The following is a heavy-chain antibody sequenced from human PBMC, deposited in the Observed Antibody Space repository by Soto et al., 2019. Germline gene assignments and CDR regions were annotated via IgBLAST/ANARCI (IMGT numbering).Heavy chain of an antibody. J-gene: IGHJ6*02. Sequence: GGSLILSCAASGFTFSSYWMRWVRQAPGKGLVWVSRINSDGSSTSYADSVKGRFTISRDNAKNTLYLQMNSLRAEDTAVYYCARDRNWVGGVYYYYGMDVWGQGTTVAVSS. CDR3: ARDRNWVGGVYYYYGMDV. D-gene: IGHD3-10*01. V-gene: IGHV3-74*01. CDR2: INSDGSST. CDR1: GFTFSSYW.